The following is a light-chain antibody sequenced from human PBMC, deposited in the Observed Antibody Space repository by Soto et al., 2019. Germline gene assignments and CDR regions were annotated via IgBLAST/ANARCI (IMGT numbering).Light chain of an antibody. J-gene: IGKJ1*01. CDR3: QQFNNWPRT. CDR2: GTS. CDR1: QSVGSSY. Sequence: EVVLTQSPGTLSLSPGERATLSCRASQSVGSSYLAWCQQKPGQAPRVLIYGTSSRATGIPDRFSGSGSGTEFTLTISSLQSEDFAVYYCQQFNNWPRTFGQGTKVDIK. V-gene: IGKV3-20*01.